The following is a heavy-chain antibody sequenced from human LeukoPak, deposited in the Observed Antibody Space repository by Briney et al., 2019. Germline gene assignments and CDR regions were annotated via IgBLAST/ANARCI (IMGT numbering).Heavy chain of an antibody. CDR2: IYYSGST. CDR3: ARHPASKREYFQH. J-gene: IGHJ1*01. CDR1: GGSISSYY. Sequence: SETLSLTCTVSGGSISSYYWNWIRQPPGKGLEWIGYIYYSGSTSYNPSLKSRVTLSVDTSKNQFSLKLTSVTAADTAVYYCARHPASKREYFQHWGQGTLVTVSS. D-gene: IGHD2-2*01. V-gene: IGHV4-59*08.